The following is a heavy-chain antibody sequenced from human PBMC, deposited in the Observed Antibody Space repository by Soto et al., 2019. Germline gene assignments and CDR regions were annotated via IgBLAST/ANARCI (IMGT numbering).Heavy chain of an antibody. J-gene: IGHJ4*02. CDR2: LSGSGTST. CDR3: AKYDDILTGQDY. Sequence: PWGSLRLSCAASGFSFFNYAMNFFRQAPGKGLEWVSGLSGSGTSTYYADPVKSRFTISRDNSKNTLYLQMNSLRAEDTAVYYCAKYDDILTGQDYWGQGTLVTVSS. V-gene: IGHV3-23*01. D-gene: IGHD3-9*01. CDR1: GFSFFNYA.